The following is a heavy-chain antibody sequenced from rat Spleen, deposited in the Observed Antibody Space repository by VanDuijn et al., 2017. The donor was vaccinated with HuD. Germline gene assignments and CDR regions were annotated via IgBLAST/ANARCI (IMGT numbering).Heavy chain of an antibody. D-gene: IGHD1-10*01. CDR1: GFSLISYG. CDR3: ARHNVTTGDYFDY. CDR2: ISTGGGNT. J-gene: IGHJ2*01. V-gene: IGHV5S13*01. Sequence: VQLKESGPGLVQPSQTLSLTCTVSGFSLISYGVSWVRQPPGKGLEWVASISTGGGNTYYRDSVKGRFTISRDNAKSTLYLQMDSLRSEDTATYYCARHNVTTGDYFDYWGQGVMVTVSS.